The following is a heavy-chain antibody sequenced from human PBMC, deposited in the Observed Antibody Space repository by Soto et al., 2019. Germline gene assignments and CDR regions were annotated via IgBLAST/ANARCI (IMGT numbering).Heavy chain of an antibody. J-gene: IGHJ5*02. CDR1: GYTFTSYD. CDR2: MNPNSGNT. Sequence: QVQQVQSGAEVKKPGASVKVSCKASGYTFTSYDINWVRQATGQGLEWMGWMNPNSGNTDYAQKFQGRVTMTRNTSISTAYMELSSLRSEDTAVYYCARERSAAGAGWFDPWGQGTLVTVSS. CDR3: ARERSAAGAGWFDP. V-gene: IGHV1-8*01. D-gene: IGHD6-13*01.